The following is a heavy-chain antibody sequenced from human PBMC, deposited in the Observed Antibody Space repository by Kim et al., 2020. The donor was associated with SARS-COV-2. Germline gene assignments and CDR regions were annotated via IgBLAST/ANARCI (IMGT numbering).Heavy chain of an antibody. V-gene: IGHV3-23*01. D-gene: IGHD2-21*02. CDR3: EKGQGDYY. CDR2: T. Sequence: TYKADSVKCRFLLSRDNFKNTTYLQMNSRRAEDTAVYYCEKGQGDYYWGQGTMVTVSS. J-gene: IGHJ4*02.